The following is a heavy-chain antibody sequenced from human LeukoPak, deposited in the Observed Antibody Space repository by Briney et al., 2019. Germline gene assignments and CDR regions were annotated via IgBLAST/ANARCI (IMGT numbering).Heavy chain of an antibody. V-gene: IGHV1-2*06. CDR2: INPNSGGT. CDR3: ARDLWYGSGSLGY. Sequence: ASVKVSCKASGYTFTGYYIHWVRQAPGQGLEWMGRINPNSGGTNYAQKFQGRVTMTRDTSISTAYMELSRLRSDDTAVYYCARDLWYGSGSLGYWGQGTLVTVSS. CDR1: GYTFTGYY. J-gene: IGHJ4*02. D-gene: IGHD3-10*01.